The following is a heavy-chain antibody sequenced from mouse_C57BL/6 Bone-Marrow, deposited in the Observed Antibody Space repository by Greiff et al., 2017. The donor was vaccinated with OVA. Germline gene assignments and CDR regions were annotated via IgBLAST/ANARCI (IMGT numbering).Heavy chain of an antibody. Sequence: EVQLQQSGAELVRPGASVKLSCTASGFNIKDDYMHWVKQRPEQGLEWIGWIDPENGDTEYASKFQGKATITADTSSNTAYLQLSSLTSEDTAVYYCTQRDAYYAMDYWGQGTSVTVSS. V-gene: IGHV14-4*01. J-gene: IGHJ4*01. CDR3: TQRDAYYAMDY. D-gene: IGHD6-1*01. CDR2: IDPENGDT. CDR1: GFNIKDDY.